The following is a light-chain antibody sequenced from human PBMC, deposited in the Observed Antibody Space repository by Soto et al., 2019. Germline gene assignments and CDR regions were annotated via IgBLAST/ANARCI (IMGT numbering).Light chain of an antibody. CDR2: DAS. V-gene: IGKV3-11*01. CDR3: QQRSNWPWT. CDR1: QSVSSY. J-gene: IGKJ1*01. Sequence: EILLTQSPATLSLSPGERATLSCRSSQSVSSYLAWYQQKPGQAPRLLIYDASNRATGIPARFSGSGSGTDFTLIISSLEPEDFAVYSCQQRSNWPWTFGQGTKVDI.